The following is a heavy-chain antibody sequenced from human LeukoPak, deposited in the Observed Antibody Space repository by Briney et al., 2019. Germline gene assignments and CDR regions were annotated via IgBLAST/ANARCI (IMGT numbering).Heavy chain of an antibody. CDR1: GYTFTSYD. D-gene: IGHD3-9*01. J-gene: IGHJ5*02. V-gene: IGHV1-8*01. CDR2: MNPNSGNT. Sequence: GASVKVSCKASGYTFTSYDINWVRQATGQGLEWMGWMNPNSGNTGYAQKFQGRVTMTRNTSINTAYMELSSLGSEDTAVYYCARVDYDILTGYSPNWFDPWGQGTLVTVSP. CDR3: ARVDYDILTGYSPNWFDP.